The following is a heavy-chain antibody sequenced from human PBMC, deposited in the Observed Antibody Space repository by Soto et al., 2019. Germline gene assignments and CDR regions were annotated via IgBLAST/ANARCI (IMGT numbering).Heavy chain of an antibody. CDR1: GFTFSSYA. V-gene: IGHV3-48*02. J-gene: IGHJ6*02. D-gene: IGHD3-9*01. Sequence: SLRLSCAASGFTFSSYAMSWVRQAPGKGLEWVSYISSSSTIYYADSVKGRFTISRDNAKNSLYLQMNSLRDEDTAVYYCARVGFDPYMGMDVWGQGTTVTVSS. CDR2: ISSSSTI. CDR3: ARVGFDPYMGMDV.